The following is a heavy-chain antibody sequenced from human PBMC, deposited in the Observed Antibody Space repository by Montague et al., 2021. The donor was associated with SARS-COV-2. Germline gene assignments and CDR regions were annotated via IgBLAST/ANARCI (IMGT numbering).Heavy chain of an antibody. Sequence: CAISGDSDSSNSATRNWVRQSPSRGLEWLGRTYYRSKWYNDYAVSVRGRVTINPDTSKNQFSLQLNSVTPEDTAIYYCTSGREGNYNVMDVWGQGTTVTVSS. J-gene: IGHJ6*02. D-gene: IGHD1-1*01. CDR1: GDSDSSNSAT. CDR2: TYYRSKWYN. V-gene: IGHV6-1*01. CDR3: TSGREGNYNVMDV.